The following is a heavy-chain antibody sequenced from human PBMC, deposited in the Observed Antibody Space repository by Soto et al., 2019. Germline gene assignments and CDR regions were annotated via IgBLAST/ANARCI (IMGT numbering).Heavy chain of an antibody. V-gene: IGHV4-39*01. J-gene: IGHJ5*02. Sequence: SETLSLTCTVSGGSITSSSYYWGWIRKPPGKGLEWIGSIYYSGSTYYNPSLKSRVTISVDTSKNQFSLKLSSVTAADTAVYYCATQEVGGSYVYTFDPWGQGTLVTVSS. D-gene: IGHD1-26*01. CDR3: ATQEVGGSYVYTFDP. CDR1: GGSITSSSYY. CDR2: IYYSGST.